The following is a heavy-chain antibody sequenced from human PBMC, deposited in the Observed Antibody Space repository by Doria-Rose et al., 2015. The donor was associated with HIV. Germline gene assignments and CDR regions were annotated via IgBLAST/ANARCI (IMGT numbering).Heavy chain of an antibody. CDR2: IFSDDAR. CDR1: GVSLSSPGMG. CDR3: ARIKSSRWYHKYYFDF. V-gene: IGHV2-26*01. J-gene: IGHJ4*02. D-gene: IGHD6-13*01. Sequence: QITLKESGPVLVKPTETLTLTCTVSGVSLSSPGMGVSWIRQPPGKALEWLANIFSDDARSYKTSLKSRLTISRGTYKRQVVLTMTDMGPVDTATYYCARIKSSRWYHKYYFDFWGQGALVIVSA.